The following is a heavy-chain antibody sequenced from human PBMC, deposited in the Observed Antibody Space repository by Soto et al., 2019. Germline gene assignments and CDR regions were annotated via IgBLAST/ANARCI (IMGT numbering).Heavy chain of an antibody. J-gene: IGHJ4*01. CDR2: ISSSGGTT. Sequence: LRLSCATSGFNFNNYAMSWVRQAPGERLEWVSFISSSGGTTYYADSVKGRFTISRDNSRNTVFLQMNTLGAEDTAIYYCATFTTVTGPGWGRASEYWGQGTRVTVSS. CDR3: ATFTTVTGPGWGRASEY. V-gene: IGHV3-23*01. CDR1: GFNFNNYA. D-gene: IGHD6-19*01.